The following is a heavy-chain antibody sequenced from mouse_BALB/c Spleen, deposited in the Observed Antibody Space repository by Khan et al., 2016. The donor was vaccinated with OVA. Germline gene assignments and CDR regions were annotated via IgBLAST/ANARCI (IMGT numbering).Heavy chain of an antibody. V-gene: IGHV1-4*01. D-gene: IGHD2-14*01. CDR2: INPYNGYT. CDR1: GYTFTNFT. J-gene: IGHJ3*01. CDR3: VRDGAYHRNDGWFAY. Sequence: QVQLKESGAELARPGVSVKMSCKASGYTFTNFTIHWVKKSPGKGLEWIGFINPYNGYTNYNQKFKDKATLTIDKSSTTAYLQLTSLTSDDSAVYNGVRDGAYHRNDGWFAYWGQGTLVTVSA.